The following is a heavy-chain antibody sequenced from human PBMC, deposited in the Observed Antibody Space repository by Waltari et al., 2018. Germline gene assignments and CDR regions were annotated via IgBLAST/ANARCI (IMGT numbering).Heavy chain of an antibody. CDR2: IYTSGST. CDR3: ARGRTTVTTFFDY. J-gene: IGHJ4*02. Sequence: QVQLQESGPGLVKPSQTLSLTCTVSGGSISSGSYYWSWIRQPAGKGLGWIGRIYTSGSTNYNPSLKSRVTISVDTSKNQFSLKLSSVTAADTAVYYCARGRTTVTTFFDYWGQGTLVTVSS. CDR1: GGSISSGSYY. D-gene: IGHD4-17*01. V-gene: IGHV4-61*02.